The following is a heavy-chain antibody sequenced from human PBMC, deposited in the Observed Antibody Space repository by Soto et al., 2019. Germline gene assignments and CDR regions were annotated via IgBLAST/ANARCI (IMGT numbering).Heavy chain of an antibody. D-gene: IGHD2-15*01. CDR2: IRSKAYGGTT. CDR1: GFPFGDYA. V-gene: IGHV3-49*04. J-gene: IGHJ3*02. Sequence: GGSLRLSCTASGFPFGDYAMSLVRQAPGKGLEWVGFIRSKAYGGTTEYAASVKGRFTISRDDSKSIAYLQMNSLKTEDTAVYYCTRDLPLGYCSGGSCYYDAFDIWGQGTMVTVSS. CDR3: TRDLPLGYCSGGSCYYDAFDI.